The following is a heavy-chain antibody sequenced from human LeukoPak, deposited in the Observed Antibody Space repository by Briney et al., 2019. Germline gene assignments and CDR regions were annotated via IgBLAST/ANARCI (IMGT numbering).Heavy chain of an antibody. V-gene: IGHV3-74*01. Sequence: GGSLRLSCAASGFTFSRHWMHWVRQAPGKGLVWVSCINSDGIRTSYADSVRGRFTISRDNAKNTLHLQMNSLRAEDTAVYYCARDQAGAFDIWGQGTTVTVSS. CDR3: ARDQAGAFDI. D-gene: IGHD3-10*01. J-gene: IGHJ3*02. CDR2: INSDGIRT. CDR1: GFTFSRHW.